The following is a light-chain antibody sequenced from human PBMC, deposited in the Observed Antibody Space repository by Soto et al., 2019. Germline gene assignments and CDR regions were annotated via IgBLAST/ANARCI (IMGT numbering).Light chain of an antibody. Sequence: EIVLTQSPVTLSVSPGERANLSCRASQSVSRYLAWYQQKPGQAPRLLMYEASTRATGIPARFSGGGSGTDFTLTISSLEPEDFAVYYCQQRSDWPWTFGQGTKVDIK. V-gene: IGKV3-11*01. CDR3: QQRSDWPWT. J-gene: IGKJ1*01. CDR2: EAS. CDR1: QSVSRY.